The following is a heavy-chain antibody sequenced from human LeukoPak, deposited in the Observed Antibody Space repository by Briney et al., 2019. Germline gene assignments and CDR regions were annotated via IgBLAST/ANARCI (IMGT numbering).Heavy chain of an antibody. CDR2: ISYDGSNK. CDR1: GFTFSSYG. D-gene: IGHD5-18*01. CDR3: ARESGYSYGFSYYYGMDV. J-gene: IGHJ6*02. Sequence: GGSLRLSCAASGFTFSSYGMHWVRQAPGKGLEWVAVISYDGSNKYYADSVKGRFTISRDSSKNTLYLQMNSLRAEDTAVYYCARESGYSYGFSYYYGMDVWGQGTTVTVSS. V-gene: IGHV3-30*19.